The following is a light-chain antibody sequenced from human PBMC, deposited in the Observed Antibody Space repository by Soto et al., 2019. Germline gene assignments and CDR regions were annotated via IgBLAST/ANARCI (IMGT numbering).Light chain of an antibody. CDR2: DAS. J-gene: IGKJ3*01. CDR3: QQYDNLPFT. V-gene: IGKV1-33*01. Sequence: DIQMTQSPSSLSASVGDRVTITCQASQDISTYLNWYQQKPGKAPKLLIYDASNLEAGVPSRFSGSGSGTDFTFTISSLQPEDIATYYCQQYDNLPFTVGPGTKVDIK. CDR1: QDISTY.